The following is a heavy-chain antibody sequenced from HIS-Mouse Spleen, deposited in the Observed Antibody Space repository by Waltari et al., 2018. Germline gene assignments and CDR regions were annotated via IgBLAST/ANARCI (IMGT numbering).Heavy chain of an antibody. D-gene: IGHD6-6*01. CDR3: ASHHIAALDY. Sequence: QVQLLGSGGGVVQPERCLRLSCASAGFTLSTYAMHWVRQAPGKGLEWVAVISYDGSNKYYADSVKGRFTISRDNSKNTLYLQMNSLRAEDSAVYYCASHHIAALDYWGQGTLVTVSS. V-gene: IGHV3-30-3*01. CDR1: GFTLSTYA. CDR2: ISYDGSNK. J-gene: IGHJ4*02.